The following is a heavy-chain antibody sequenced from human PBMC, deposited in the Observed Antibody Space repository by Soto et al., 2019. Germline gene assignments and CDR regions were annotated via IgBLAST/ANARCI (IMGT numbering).Heavy chain of an antibody. J-gene: IGHJ6*02. CDR1: GFTFSSYW. V-gene: IGHV3-74*01. CDR2: INSDGSST. Sequence: RLSCAASGFTFSSYWMHWVRQAPGKGLVWVSRINSDGSSTSYADSVKCRFTISRDNAKNTLYLQMNSLRAEDTAVYSCARAELIVVVPAAIGYYYCMDVWGQGTTVTVSS. CDR3: ARAELIVVVPAAIGYYYCMDV. D-gene: IGHD2-2*02.